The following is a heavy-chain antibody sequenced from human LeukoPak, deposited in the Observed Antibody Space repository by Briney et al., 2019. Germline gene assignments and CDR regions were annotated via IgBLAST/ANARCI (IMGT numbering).Heavy chain of an antibody. J-gene: IGHJ6*03. D-gene: IGHD3-16*01. CDR1: GGSISSSNW. CDR3: ARETSQKGAHYMDV. CDR2: IYHSGST. V-gene: IGHV4-4*02. Sequence: SETLPLTCAVSGGSISSSNWWSWVRQPPGKGLEWIGEIYHSGSTNYNPSLKSRVTISVDTSKNQFSLKLSSVTAADTAVYYCARETSQKGAHYMDVWGKGTTVTISS.